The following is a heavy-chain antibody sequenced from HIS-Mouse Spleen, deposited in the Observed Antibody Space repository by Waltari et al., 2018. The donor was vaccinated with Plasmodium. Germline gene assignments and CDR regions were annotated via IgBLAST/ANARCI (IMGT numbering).Heavy chain of an antibody. D-gene: IGHD7-27*01. Sequence: QVQLQQSGPGLVKPSQTLSLTCAISGDSVSRNWIRQSPSRGLEWLGRTYYRSKWYNDYAVSVKSRITINPDTAKSQFSLQLDSVTPEDTAVYYCARAGDHWYFDLWGRGTLVTVSS. J-gene: IGHJ2*01. CDR2: TYYRSKWYN. CDR1: GDSVS. V-gene: IGHV6-1*01. CDR3: ARAGDHWYFDL.